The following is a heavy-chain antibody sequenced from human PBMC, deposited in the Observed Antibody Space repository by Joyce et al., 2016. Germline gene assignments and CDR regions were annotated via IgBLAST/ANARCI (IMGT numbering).Heavy chain of an antibody. V-gene: IGHV3-23*01. CDR1: ALTFSSYA. CDR2: ISGSGGST. Sequence: EVQVLESGGGLVQPGGSLRLSCAATALTFSSYAMTWVRQAPGKGLELVSAISGSGGSTHYADSVKGRFTISRDNSKNTLYLQMNSLRAEDTAIYYCAKLLYAQYYYGMDVWGQGTTVTVSS. CDR3: AKLLYAQYYYGMDV. J-gene: IGHJ6*02. D-gene: IGHD2/OR15-2a*01.